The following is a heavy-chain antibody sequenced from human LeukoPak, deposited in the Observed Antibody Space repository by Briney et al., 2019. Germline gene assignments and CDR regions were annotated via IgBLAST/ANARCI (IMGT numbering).Heavy chain of an antibody. V-gene: IGHV4-4*02. D-gene: IGHD1-26*01. CDR2: IYHSGST. CDR3: ARMIVGATSDYFDY. Sequence: SETLSLTCAVSVGSISSSNWWSWVRQPPGKGLEWIGEIYHSGSTNYNPSLKSRVTISVDKSKNQFSLKLSSVTAADTAVYYCARMIVGATSDYFDYWGQGTLVTVSS. J-gene: IGHJ4*02. CDR1: VGSISSSNW.